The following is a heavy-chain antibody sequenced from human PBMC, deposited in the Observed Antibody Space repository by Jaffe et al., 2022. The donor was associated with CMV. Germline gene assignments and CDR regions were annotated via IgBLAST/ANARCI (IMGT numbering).Heavy chain of an antibody. Sequence: QVQLQESGPGLVKPSQTLSLTCTVSGGSISSGGYYWSWIRQHPGKGLEWIGYIYYSGSTYYNPSLKSRVTISVDTSKNQFSLKLSSVTAADTAVYYCAREGIAAAGRSTYYYYGMDVWGQGTTVTVSS. CDR1: GGSISSGGYY. J-gene: IGHJ6*02. V-gene: IGHV4-31*03. CDR2: IYYSGST. D-gene: IGHD6-13*01. CDR3: AREGIAAAGRSTYYYYGMDV.